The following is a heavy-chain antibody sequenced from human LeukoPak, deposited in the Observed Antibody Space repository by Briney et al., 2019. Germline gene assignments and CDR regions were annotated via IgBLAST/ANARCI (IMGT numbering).Heavy chain of an antibody. CDR1: GFTFSSYA. CDR2: ISGSGGSA. D-gene: IGHD6-19*01. V-gene: IGHV3-23*01. J-gene: IGHJ4*02. CDR3: AKAGIGVVGYFDY. Sequence: PGGSLRLSCAASGFTFSSYAMIWVRQSPGKGLEWVSGISGSGGSAFYADSVKGRFTISRDNSKNTLYLQMNSLRDEDTALYYCAKAGIGVVGYFDYWGQGTLVTVS.